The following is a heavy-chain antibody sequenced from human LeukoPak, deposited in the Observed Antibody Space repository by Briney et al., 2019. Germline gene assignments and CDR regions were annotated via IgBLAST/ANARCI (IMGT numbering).Heavy chain of an antibody. Sequence: GGSLRLSCAASGFTFSSYGMHWVRQAPGKGLEWAAVISYDGSNKYYADSVKGRFTISRDNSKNTLYLQMNSLRAEDTAVYYCAKAGVDTAMALDYWGQGTLVTVSS. CDR1: GFTFSSYG. J-gene: IGHJ4*02. V-gene: IGHV3-30*18. D-gene: IGHD5-18*01. CDR3: AKAGVDTAMALDY. CDR2: ISYDGSNK.